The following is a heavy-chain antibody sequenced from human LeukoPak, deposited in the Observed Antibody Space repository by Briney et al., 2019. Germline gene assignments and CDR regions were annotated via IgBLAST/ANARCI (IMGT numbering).Heavy chain of an antibody. V-gene: IGHV1-18*01. J-gene: IGHJ6*03. CDR1: GYTFTSYG. CDR3: ARGPTSILGYYYYMDV. CDR2: ISAYNGNT. Sequence: ASVKVSCKASGYTFTSYGISWVRQAPGQGLEWMGWISAYNGNTNYAQKLQGRATMTTDTSTSTAYMELRSLRSDDTAVYYCARGPTSILGYYYYMDVWGKGTTVTVSS. D-gene: IGHD3-3*01.